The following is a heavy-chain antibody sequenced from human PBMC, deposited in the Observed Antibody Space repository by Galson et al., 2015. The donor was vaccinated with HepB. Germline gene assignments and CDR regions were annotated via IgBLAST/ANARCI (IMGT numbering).Heavy chain of an antibody. Sequence: LRLSCAASGFTFSNYGMHWVRQAPGKGLEWVAVISYDGRNQYYAESVKGRFTISRENSKNTVFLQMNSLRVEDTAVFYCAKEQRYSESYFDAFYHNGMDAWGQGTTVTVSS. CDR1: GFTFSNYG. V-gene: IGHV3-30*18. CDR2: ISYDGRNQ. CDR3: AKEQRYSESYFDAFYHNGMDA. D-gene: IGHD1-26*01. J-gene: IGHJ6*02.